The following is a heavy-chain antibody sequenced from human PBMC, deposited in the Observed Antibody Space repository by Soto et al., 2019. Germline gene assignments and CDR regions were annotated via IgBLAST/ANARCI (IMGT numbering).Heavy chain of an antibody. D-gene: IGHD6-13*01. CDR3: ATRHSRLSDY. J-gene: IGHJ4*02. V-gene: IGHV1-8*02. CDR1: GYTFTSYG. CDR2: ISPNSGNT. Sequence: ASVKVSCKASGYTFTSYGISWVRQAPGQGLGWMGWISPNSGNTSYAQKFQGRVTMTRNTSISTAYMELSSLRSEDTAVYYCATRHSRLSDYWGQGTLVTVSS.